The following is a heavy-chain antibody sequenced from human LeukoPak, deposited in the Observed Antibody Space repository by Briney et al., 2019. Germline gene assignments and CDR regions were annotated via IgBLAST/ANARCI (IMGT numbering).Heavy chain of an antibody. CDR2: ISAYNGNT. CDR3: ARYECSGGSCYPNWFDP. D-gene: IGHD2-15*01. Sequence: ASVKVSCKASGYTFTSYRISWVRQAPGQGLEWMGWISAYNGNTNYAQKLQGRVTMTTDTSTSTAYMELRSLRSDDTAVYYCARYECSGGSCYPNWFDPWGQGTLVTVSS. V-gene: IGHV1-18*01. J-gene: IGHJ5*02. CDR1: GYTFTSYR.